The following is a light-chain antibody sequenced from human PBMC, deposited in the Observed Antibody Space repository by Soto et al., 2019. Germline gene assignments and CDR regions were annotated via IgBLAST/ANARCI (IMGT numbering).Light chain of an antibody. V-gene: IGLV2-18*02. J-gene: IGLJ3*02. CDR2: EVN. CDR1: SSDVGNFDR. CDR3: SSYSSSRTLWV. Sequence: QSVLTQPPSVSGSPGQSVAISCTGTSSDVGNFDRVSWYQQPPGTAPKLIMSEVNNRPSGVPDRFSGSKSGNTASLTISGLQAEDEADYYCSSYSSSRTLWVFGGGTKLTVL.